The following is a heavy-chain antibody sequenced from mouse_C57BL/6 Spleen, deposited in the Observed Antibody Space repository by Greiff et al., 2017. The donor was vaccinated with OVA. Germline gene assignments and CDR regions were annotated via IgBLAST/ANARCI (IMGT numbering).Heavy chain of an antibody. CDR1: GYTFTSYW. CDR2: IDPSDSYT. J-gene: IGHJ2*01. CDR3: ARGGLRHGGNSFDN. V-gene: IGHV1-69*01. Sequence: VQLQQPGAELVMPGASVKLSCKASGYTFTSYWMHWVKQRPGQGLEWIGEIDPSDSYTNYNQKFKGKSTLTVDKSSSPAYMQLSSLTSEDSAVYYCARGGLRHGGNSFDNWGQGTTLTVSS. D-gene: IGHD2-4*01.